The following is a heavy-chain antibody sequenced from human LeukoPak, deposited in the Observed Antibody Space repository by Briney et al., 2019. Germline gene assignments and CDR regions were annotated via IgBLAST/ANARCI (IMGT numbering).Heavy chain of an antibody. V-gene: IGHV3-23*01. CDR1: GFTFSNYA. D-gene: IGHD1-14*01. J-gene: IGHJ4*02. CDR2: INGIGGST. CDR3: AKPARTDYADY. Sequence: GGSLRLSCAASGFTFSNYAMNWVRQAPGKGLEWVSSINGIGGSTYYADSVKGRFTISRDNSKNTLYLQMNSLRAEDTAVDYCAKPARTDYADYWGQGTLVTVSS.